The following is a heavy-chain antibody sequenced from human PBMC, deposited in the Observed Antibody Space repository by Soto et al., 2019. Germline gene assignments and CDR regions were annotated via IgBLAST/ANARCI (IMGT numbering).Heavy chain of an antibody. Sequence: QVQLVQSGAELKKPGSSVKVSCKASGDTFSGYPINWVRQAPGEGLEWMGRIIPVFGTTNDAQRFEGRVTFTADESTNPAYMELRGLRSEDTAVYYCARDGGFGELKYWGPGTLVTVSS. V-gene: IGHV1-69*18. CDR2: IIPVFGTT. D-gene: IGHD3-10*01. J-gene: IGHJ4*02. CDR1: GDTFSGYP. CDR3: ARDGGFGELKY.